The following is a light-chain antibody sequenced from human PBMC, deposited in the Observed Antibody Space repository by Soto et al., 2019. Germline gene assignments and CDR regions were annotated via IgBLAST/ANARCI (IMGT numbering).Light chain of an antibody. CDR2: LNSNGSH. CDR3: QTWGTGPWV. CDR1: SGHSNYA. Sequence: QLVLTQSPSASASLGASVKLTCTLSSGHSNYAIAWLQQQPEKGPRYLMKLNSNGSHSKGDGIPDRFSGSSSGAERYLTISGLQSEDEADYYCQTWGTGPWVFGGGTKLTVL. V-gene: IGLV4-69*01. J-gene: IGLJ3*02.